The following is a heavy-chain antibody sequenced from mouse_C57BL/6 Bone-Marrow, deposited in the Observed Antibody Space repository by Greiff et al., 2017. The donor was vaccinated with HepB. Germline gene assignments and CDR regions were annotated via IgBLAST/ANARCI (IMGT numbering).Heavy chain of an antibody. J-gene: IGHJ4*01. Sequence: EVKLQESGPGLVKPSQSLSLTCSVSGYSITSGYYWYWIRQVPGNKLEWMGYISYDGSTNYNPSLKNRTSITRDTSKNQFFLKLNSVTTEDTATYYCASYGSSSPLSMDYWGQGTSVTVSS. CDR2: ISYDGST. CDR1: GYSITSGYY. CDR3: ASYGSSSPLSMDY. V-gene: IGHV3-6*01. D-gene: IGHD1-1*01.